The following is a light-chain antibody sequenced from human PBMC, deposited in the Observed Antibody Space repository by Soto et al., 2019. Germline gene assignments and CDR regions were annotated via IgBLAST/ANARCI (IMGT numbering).Light chain of an antibody. V-gene: IGLV5-45*01. CDR1: SGINVGTYR. Sequence: VLTQPASLSASPGASASLTCTLRSGINVGTYRIYWYQQKPGSPPQYLLRYKSDSDKQQGSGVPSRFSGSKDASANAGILLISGLQSEDEADYYCMIWHSSAVVFGGGTKLTVL. J-gene: IGLJ2*01. CDR2: YKSDSDK. CDR3: MIWHSSAVV.